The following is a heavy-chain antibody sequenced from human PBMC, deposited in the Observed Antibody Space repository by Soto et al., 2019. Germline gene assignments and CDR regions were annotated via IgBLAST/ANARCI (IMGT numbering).Heavy chain of an antibody. J-gene: IGHJ3*02. CDR3: PRYPTAQWESGFMAFDI. Sequence: QVRLQQWGAGLLKPSETLSLTCSVSGAYGGPFTTDYWGWIRQPPGKGLEWIGEINHSGSTNYNPSLKSRVTISVDTSKNHFSLKLNSVTAADTAVYYCPRYPTAQWESGFMAFDIWGQGTMVTVS. D-gene: IGHD1-26*01. CDR1: GAYGGPFTTDY. CDR2: INHSGST. V-gene: IGHV4-34*01.